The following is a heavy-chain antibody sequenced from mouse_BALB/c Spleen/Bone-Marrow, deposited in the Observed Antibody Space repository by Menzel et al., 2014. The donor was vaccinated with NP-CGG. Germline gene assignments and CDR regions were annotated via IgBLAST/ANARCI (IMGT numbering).Heavy chain of an antibody. Sequence: EVQLQQSGAELVKPGASVKLSCTASGFNIKDTYMHWVKQRPEQGLEWIGRIDPANGNTKYDPKFQGKATITADTSSNTAYLQLSILTSEDTAVYYCARHYGNYLFYAMDDWGQGTSVTVSS. V-gene: IGHV14-3*02. CDR3: ARHYGNYLFYAMDD. CDR1: GFNIKDTY. CDR2: IDPANGNT. J-gene: IGHJ4*01. D-gene: IGHD2-1*01.